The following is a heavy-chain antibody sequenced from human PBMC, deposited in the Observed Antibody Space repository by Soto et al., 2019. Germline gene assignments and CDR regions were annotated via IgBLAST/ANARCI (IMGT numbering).Heavy chain of an antibody. V-gene: IGHV4-4*07. D-gene: IGHD3-22*01. J-gene: IGHJ5*01. CDR3: ARDRNYYDSSGYYPFDS. CDR2: IYKSGTT. CDR1: RDSISSSY. Sequence: ASETLSLTCTVSRDSISSSYWNWIRQPAGKGLEWIGRIYKSGTTNYNPSLRSRVTMSVDTSKNQFSLKLNSVTAADTAVYYCARDRNYYDSSGYYPFDSWGQGSLVTVSS.